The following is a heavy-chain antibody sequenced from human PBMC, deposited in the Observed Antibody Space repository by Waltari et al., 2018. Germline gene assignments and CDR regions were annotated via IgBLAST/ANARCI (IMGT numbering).Heavy chain of an antibody. Sequence: QVQLQQWGAGLLKPSETLSLTCAVYGGSFSGYYWRWIRQPPGKGLEWIGEINHSGSTNYNPSLKSRVTISVDTSKNQFSLKLSSVTAADTAVYYCAKVVAATYYYYYYMDVWGKGTTVTVSS. J-gene: IGHJ6*03. CDR1: GGSFSGYY. CDR3: AKVVAATYYYYYYMDV. CDR2: INHSGST. D-gene: IGHD2-15*01. V-gene: IGHV4-34*01.